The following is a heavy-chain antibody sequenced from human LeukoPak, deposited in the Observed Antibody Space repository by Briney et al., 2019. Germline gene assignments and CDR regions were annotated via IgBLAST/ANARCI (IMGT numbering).Heavy chain of an antibody. J-gene: IGHJ6*04. Sequence: GESLRLSCAASGFTFSSYAMHWVRQAPGKGLEWVAVISYDGSNKYYADSVKGRFTTSRDNSKNTLYLQMNSLRAEDTAVYYCARDRAYGSGSYSNYYYYYGMDVWGKGTTVTVSS. V-gene: IGHV3-30*04. D-gene: IGHD3-10*01. CDR2: ISYDGSNK. CDR3: ARDRAYGSGSYSNYYYYYGMDV. CDR1: GFTFSSYA.